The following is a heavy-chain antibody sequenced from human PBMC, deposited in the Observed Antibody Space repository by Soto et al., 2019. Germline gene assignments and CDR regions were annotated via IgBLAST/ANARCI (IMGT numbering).Heavy chain of an antibody. CDR1: GYTFTSYG. J-gene: IGHJ3*01. CDR3: ARDNVYYYERSGYGDPFDF. Sequence: ASVKVSCKASGYTFTSYGISWVRQAPGQGLEWMGWISAYNGNTNYAQKLQGRVTMTTDTSTSTAYMELRSLRSDDTAVYYCARDNVYYYERSGYGDPFDFGGQGTMVTGSS. D-gene: IGHD3-22*01. V-gene: IGHV1-18*01. CDR2: ISAYNGNT.